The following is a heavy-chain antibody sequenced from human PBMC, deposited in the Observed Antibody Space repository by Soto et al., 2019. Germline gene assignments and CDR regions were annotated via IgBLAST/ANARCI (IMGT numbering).Heavy chain of an antibody. CDR3: AKVSRGYCSSTSCYDFDY. CDR2: ISWNSGSI. CDR1: GFTFSNYN. V-gene: IGHV3-9*01. J-gene: IGHJ4*02. Sequence: PGGSLRLSCAASGFTFSNYNMNWVRQAPGKGLEWVPGISWNSGSIGYADSVKGRFTISRDNAKNSLYLQMNSLRAEDTALYYCAKVSRGYCSSTSCYDFDYWGQGTLVTVSS. D-gene: IGHD2-2*01.